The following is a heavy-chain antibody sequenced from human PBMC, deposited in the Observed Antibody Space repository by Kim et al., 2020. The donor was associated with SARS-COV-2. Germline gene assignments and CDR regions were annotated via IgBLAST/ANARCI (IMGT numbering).Heavy chain of an antibody. V-gene: IGHV3-74*01. D-gene: IGHD4-4*01. CDR1: GFTFSNYW. Sequence: GGSLRLSCAASGFTFSNYWMHWVRQAPGKGLVWVARINTDGRTTSYADSVKGRFTISRDNAKNTLFLQMNSLRAEDTAVYYCVTTYSSGMDVWGQGTTGT. CDR3: VTTYSSGMDV. J-gene: IGHJ6*02. CDR2: INTDGRTT.